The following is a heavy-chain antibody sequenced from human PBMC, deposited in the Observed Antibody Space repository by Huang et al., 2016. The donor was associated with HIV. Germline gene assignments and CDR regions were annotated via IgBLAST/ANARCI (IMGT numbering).Heavy chain of an antibody. CDR1: GYSFTTYA. Sequence: QVQLVQSGAEVKKPGASVKVSCKASGYSFTTYALHWVRQAPGNRLEWMGWINPGNGNTKYSQKFQGRVTITRDTSASTVYMEVSSLTFEDTAVYYCAREFVIFGAPLWPAYWGQGTLISVSS. CDR2: INPGNGNT. J-gene: IGHJ4*02. CDR3: AREFVIFGAPLWPAY. D-gene: IGHD2-21*01. V-gene: IGHV1-3*01.